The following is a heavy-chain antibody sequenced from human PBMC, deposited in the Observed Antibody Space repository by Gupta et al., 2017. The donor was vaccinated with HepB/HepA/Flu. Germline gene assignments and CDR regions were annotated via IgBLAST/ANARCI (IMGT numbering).Heavy chain of an antibody. Sequence: QVQLQESGPGLVKPSETLSLTCTVSGGSISSYYWSWIRQPPGKGLEWIAYIYYSGSINYNPSLKSRVTISVDTSKNQLSLKLSSVTAADTAVYYCARHKGWFDPWGQGTLVTVSS. CDR1: GGSISSYY. J-gene: IGHJ5*02. V-gene: IGHV4-59*08. CDR2: IYYSGSI. CDR3: ARHKGWFDP.